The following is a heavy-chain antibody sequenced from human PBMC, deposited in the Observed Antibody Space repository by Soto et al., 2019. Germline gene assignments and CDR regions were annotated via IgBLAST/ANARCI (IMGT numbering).Heavy chain of an antibody. V-gene: IGHV3-23*01. CDR3: AKSLGGWAQQNINDYVAFDI. Sequence: GGSLRLSCAASGFTFSSYAMSWVRQAPGKGLEWVSAISGSGGSTYYADSVKGRFTISRDNSKNTLYLQMNSLRAEDTAVYYCAKSLGGWAQQNINDYVAFDIWGQGTMVTVSS. CDR2: ISGSGGST. D-gene: IGHD4-17*01. J-gene: IGHJ3*02. CDR1: GFTFSSYA.